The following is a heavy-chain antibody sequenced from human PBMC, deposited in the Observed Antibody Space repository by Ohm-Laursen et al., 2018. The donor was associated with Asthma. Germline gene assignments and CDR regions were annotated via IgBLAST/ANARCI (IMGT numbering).Heavy chain of an antibody. D-gene: IGHD5-12*01. CDR1: GFTFDDYG. J-gene: IGHJ4*02. CDR3: AKDRDIVASPFDY. Sequence: SLRLSCAASGFTFDDYGMSWVRQAPGKGLEWVSGINWNGGSTGYADSVKGRFTISRDNSKNTLYLQMSSLRAEDTALYYCAKDRDIVASPFDYWGQGTLVTVSS. CDR2: INWNGGST. V-gene: IGHV3-20*04.